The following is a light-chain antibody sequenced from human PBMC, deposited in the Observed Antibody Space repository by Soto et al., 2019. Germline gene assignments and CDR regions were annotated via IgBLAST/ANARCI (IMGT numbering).Light chain of an antibody. V-gene: IGLV2-8*01. CDR1: IDDVGAYDH. CDR2: EVT. Sequence: QSVLTQPPSASGSPGQSVTISCTGTIDDVGAYDHVSWYKQYPGTAPQLMIYEVTKRPSGVPGRFSGSKSGNTASLTVSGLQAEDEADYYCSSYGGNYNVIFGGGTKVTVL. CDR3: SSYGGNYNVI. J-gene: IGLJ2*01.